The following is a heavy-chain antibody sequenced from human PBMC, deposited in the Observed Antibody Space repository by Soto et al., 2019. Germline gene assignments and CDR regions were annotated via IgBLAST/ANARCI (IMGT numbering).Heavy chain of an antibody. CDR3: VRDLLGSGGHFDY. D-gene: IGHD7-27*01. Sequence: GGSLRLSCTGSGFTFGDFGMSWFRQAPGKGLEWVAHIWYDGSNTYYADSVKGRFTISRDNSRNTVYLQMNSLRAEDTAVYHCVRDLLGSGGHFDYWGQGTPVTVSS. J-gene: IGHJ4*02. V-gene: IGHV3-33*01. CDR1: GFTFGDFG. CDR2: IWYDGSNT.